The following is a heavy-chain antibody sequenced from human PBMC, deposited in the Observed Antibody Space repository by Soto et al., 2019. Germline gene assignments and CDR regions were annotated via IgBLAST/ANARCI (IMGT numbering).Heavy chain of an antibody. J-gene: IGHJ4*02. CDR2: INAGNGNT. V-gene: IGHV1-3*01. D-gene: IGHD2-2*02. CDR3: ARRVEYCSSTSCYMPFDY. Sequence: QVQLVQSGAEVKKPGASVKVSCKASGYTFTSYAMHWVRQAPGQRLEWMGWINAGNGNTKYSQKFQGRVTITRDTSASTAYMELSSLRSEVTAVYYCARRVEYCSSTSCYMPFDYWGQGTLVTVSS. CDR1: GYTFTSYA.